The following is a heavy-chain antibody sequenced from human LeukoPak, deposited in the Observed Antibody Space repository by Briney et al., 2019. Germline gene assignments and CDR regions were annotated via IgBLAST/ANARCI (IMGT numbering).Heavy chain of an antibody. Sequence: QPGGSLRLSCAASGFTFSSYGMHWVRQAPGKGLEWVAVISYDGSNKYYADSVKGRFTISRDNSKNTLYLQMNSLRAEDTAVYYCAKGPIVVVITSYFDYWGQGTLVTVSS. CDR3: AKGPIVVVITSYFDY. CDR1: GFTFSSYG. J-gene: IGHJ4*02. D-gene: IGHD3-22*01. CDR2: ISYDGSNK. V-gene: IGHV3-30*18.